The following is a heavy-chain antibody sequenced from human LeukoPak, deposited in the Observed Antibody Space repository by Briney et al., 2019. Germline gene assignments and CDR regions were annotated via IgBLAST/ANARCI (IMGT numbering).Heavy chain of an antibody. V-gene: IGHV3-21*01. CDR2: ISRSSTYI. Sequence: PGGSLRLSCAASGFTFSSYGMNWVRQAPGKGLEWVSSISRSSTYIHYADSVKGRFTISRDNAKNSLYLQMNSLRAEDTALYYCARDWGGPDYYDSTGYYLTAWGQGTLVTVSS. CDR1: GFTFSSYG. CDR3: ARDWGGPDYYDSTGYYLTA. D-gene: IGHD3-22*01. J-gene: IGHJ4*02.